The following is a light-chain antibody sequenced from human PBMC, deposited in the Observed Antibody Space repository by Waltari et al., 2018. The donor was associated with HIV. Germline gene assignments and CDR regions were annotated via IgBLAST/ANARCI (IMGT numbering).Light chain of an antibody. J-gene: IGKJ2*01. CDR3: QQYGSSSYT. V-gene: IGKV3-20*01. CDR2: GTS. Sequence: EIVLTQSPCTLSLSPGDSATLSCRASQSVTSSYLAWYQQTPGQTPRLLIYGTSNRATGIPDRFSGSGSGTDFTLTISRLDPEDFAVYYCQQYGSSSYTFGQGTKLEIK. CDR1: QSVTSSY.